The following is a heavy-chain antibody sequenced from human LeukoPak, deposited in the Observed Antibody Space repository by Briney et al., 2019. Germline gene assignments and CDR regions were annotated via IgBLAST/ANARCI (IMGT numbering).Heavy chain of an antibody. CDR1: GYTLSNHY. J-gene: IGHJ4*02. D-gene: IGHD5-24*01. V-gene: IGHV1-46*01. CDR2: INPSDGST. Sequence: ASVKVSCKASGYTLSNHYMHWVRQAPGQGLEWMGIINPSDGSTTYAQKFQGRVTMTRDTSTSTAYMELSRLRSDDTAVYYCARDPVEMATTEFDYWGQGTLVTVSS. CDR3: ARDPVEMATTEFDY.